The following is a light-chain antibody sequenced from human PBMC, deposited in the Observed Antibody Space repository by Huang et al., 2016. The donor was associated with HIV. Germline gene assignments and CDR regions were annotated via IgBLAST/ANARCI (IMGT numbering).Light chain of an antibody. Sequence: EIVMTQSPATLSVSPGQRVTLSCRANRSVSTNLAWYQQRHVQAPRLLIYGSSTRAPGIPARFSGSGSGTDCSLTISSLQSEDFALYYCHQYNNWLLSFGGGTRV. CDR3: HQYNNWLLS. CDR1: RSVSTN. J-gene: IGKJ4*01. CDR2: GSS. V-gene: IGKV3-15*01.